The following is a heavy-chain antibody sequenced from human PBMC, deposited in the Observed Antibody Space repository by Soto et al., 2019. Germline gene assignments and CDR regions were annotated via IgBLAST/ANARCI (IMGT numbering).Heavy chain of an antibody. CDR3: ARREIQGPIDY. CDR1: GYSISNSNW. CDR2: IYYSGTT. D-gene: IGHD1-26*01. J-gene: IGHJ4*02. V-gene: IGHV4-28*01. Sequence: ASETLSLTCAVSGYSISNSNWWVWIRQPPGKGLEWIGYIYYSGTTYYNPSLKSRVTMSVDTSKNQFSLKLTSVTAVDTAVYYCARREIQGPIDYWGQGTLVTVSS.